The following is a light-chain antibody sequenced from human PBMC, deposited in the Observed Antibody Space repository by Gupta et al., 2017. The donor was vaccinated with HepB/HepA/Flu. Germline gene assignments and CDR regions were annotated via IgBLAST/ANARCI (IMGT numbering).Light chain of an antibody. CDR1: SSDVGSYNL. CDR3: LSYAVSDTWM. J-gene: IGLJ3*02. Sequence: SALPQPASVSGAPGPSITISCTGTSSDVGSYNLVSWYQQHPGKVLKFMIYEVNKRPAGVAGRFSGSKSGNTASLTISGRQAEDEADYYCLSYAVSDTWMFGGGTKLTVL. V-gene: IGLV2-23*02. CDR2: EVN.